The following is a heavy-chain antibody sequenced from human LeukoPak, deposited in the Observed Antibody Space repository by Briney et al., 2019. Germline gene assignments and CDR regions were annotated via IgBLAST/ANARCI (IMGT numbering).Heavy chain of an antibody. CDR1: GGSISSSSYY. Sequence: PSETLSLTCTVSGGSISSSSYYWGWIRQPPGKGLEWIGSIYYSGSTYYNPSLKSRVTISVDTSKNQFSLKLSSVTAADTAVYYCARQVSGDTAMVEFAPWGQGTLVTVSS. V-gene: IGHV4-39*01. CDR2: IYYSGST. J-gene: IGHJ5*02. D-gene: IGHD5-18*01. CDR3: ARQVSGDTAMVEFAP.